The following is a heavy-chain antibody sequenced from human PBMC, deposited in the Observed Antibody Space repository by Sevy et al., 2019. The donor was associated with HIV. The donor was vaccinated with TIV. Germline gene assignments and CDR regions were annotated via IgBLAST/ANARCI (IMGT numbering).Heavy chain of an antibody. V-gene: IGHV3-30*02. CDR1: GFTLSNYD. Sequence: GGSLRLSCAASGFTLSNYDFHWVRQAPGKGLEWVAFIRYDGTNTYYADSVKGRFTLSRDNSNNTLYLQMNSLRAEDTAVYYCAKDRKVLLVVYAIPFDAFDIWGQGTMVTVSS. CDR3: AKDRKVLLVVYAIPFDAFDI. CDR2: IRYDGTNT. J-gene: IGHJ3*02. D-gene: IGHD2-8*02.